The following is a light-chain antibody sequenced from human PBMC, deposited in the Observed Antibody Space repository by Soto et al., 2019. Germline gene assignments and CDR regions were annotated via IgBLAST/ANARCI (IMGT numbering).Light chain of an antibody. V-gene: IGKV3-20*01. CDR1: QSVSSSY. Sequence: EIVLTQSPGTLSLSPGERATLSCRASQSVSSSYLAWYQQKPGQAPRLLIYGASSRATGIPDRFSGSGSGKDFTLTISRLEPEDFAVYYCQQYGSSITFGQGTDWRL. J-gene: IGKJ5*01. CDR3: QQYGSSIT. CDR2: GAS.